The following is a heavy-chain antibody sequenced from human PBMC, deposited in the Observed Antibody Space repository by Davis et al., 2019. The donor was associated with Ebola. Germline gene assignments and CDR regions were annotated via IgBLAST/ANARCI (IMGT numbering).Heavy chain of an antibody. J-gene: IGHJ3*01. CDR3: AKDTSNVWFDV. CDR2: LGLSADT. D-gene: IGHD6-19*01. CDR1: GFVFSSYV. V-gene: IGHV3-23*01. Sequence: GGSLRLSCAASGFVFSSYVMSWVRRAPGKGLEWVSTLGLSADTYYADSVKGRFTISRDNAKNSLYLQMNSLRVEDTAIYYCAKDTSNVWFDVWGQGTMATVSS.